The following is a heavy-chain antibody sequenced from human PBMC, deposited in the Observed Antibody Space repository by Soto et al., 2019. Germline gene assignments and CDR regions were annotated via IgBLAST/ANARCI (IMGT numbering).Heavy chain of an antibody. V-gene: IGHV3-49*03. CDR2: IRRKAYGGTT. CDR1: GFTFGDYA. CDR3: TRDQNYYDFWSGYYTGNYYYGMDV. D-gene: IGHD3-3*01. Sequence: GGSLRLSCTASGFTFGDYAMSWFRQAPGKGLGGVGFIRRKAYGGTTEYAVSVKGRFTISRDDSKSIAYLQMNSLKTEDTAVYYCTRDQNYYDFWSGYYTGNYYYGMDVWGQGTTVTVSS. J-gene: IGHJ6*02.